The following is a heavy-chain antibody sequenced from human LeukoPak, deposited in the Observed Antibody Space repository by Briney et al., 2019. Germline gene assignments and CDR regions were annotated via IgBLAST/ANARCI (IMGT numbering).Heavy chain of an antibody. V-gene: IGHV1-8*01. J-gene: IGHJ5*02. D-gene: IGHD3-16*02. CDR1: GYTFTSYD. CDR2: MNPNSGNT. CDR3: ARTSSEYDYVWGSYRYNWFDP. Sequence: GASVKVSCKASGYTFTSYDINWVRRATGQGLEWMGWMNPNSGNTGYAQKFQGRVTMTRNTSISTAYMELGSLRSEDTAVYYCARTSSEYDYVWGSYRYNWFDPWGQGTLVTVPS.